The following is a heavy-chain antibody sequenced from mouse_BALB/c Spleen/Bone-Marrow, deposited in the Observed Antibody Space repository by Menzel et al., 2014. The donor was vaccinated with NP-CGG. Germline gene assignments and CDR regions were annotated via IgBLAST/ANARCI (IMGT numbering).Heavy chain of an antibody. CDR1: GYSFSGYY. Sequence: VQLQQSGPDLVKPEASVKISCKASGYSFSGYYMHWVKQSQGKSLEWNGRVNPNNGGTSHNQKFKGKALLNVDKSSSTAYMELRSLTSEDSAVYYCARYGSYVGGTMVYWGQGPSVPVFS. CDR2: VNPNNGGT. D-gene: IGHD1-1*02. J-gene: IGHJ4*01. V-gene: IGHV1-26*01. CDR3: ARYGSYVGGTMVY.